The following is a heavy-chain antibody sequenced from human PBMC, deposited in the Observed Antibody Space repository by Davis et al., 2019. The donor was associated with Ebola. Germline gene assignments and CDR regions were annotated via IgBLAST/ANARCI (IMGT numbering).Heavy chain of an antibody. CDR1: GFTFSSYS. Sequence: GESLKISCAASGFTFSSYSMNWVRQAPGKGLEWVSSISSSSSYIYYADSVKGRFTISRDNAKNSLYLQMNSLRAEDTAVYYCARDSVFNGGLDYWGQGTLVTVSS. CDR3: ARDSVFNGGLDY. V-gene: IGHV3-21*01. J-gene: IGHJ4*02. D-gene: IGHD2-8*01. CDR2: ISSSSSYI.